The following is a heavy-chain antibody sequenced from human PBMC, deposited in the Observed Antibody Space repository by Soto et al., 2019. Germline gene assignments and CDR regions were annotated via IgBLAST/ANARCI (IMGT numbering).Heavy chain of an antibody. CDR3: ATGVIAAAGLDY. D-gene: IGHD6-13*01. CDR1: GYSFTSYW. J-gene: IGHJ4*02. V-gene: IGHV5-10-1*01. CDR2: IDPSGSYT. Sequence: GESLKISCKGSGYSFTSYWISWVRQMPGKGLEWMGRIDPSGSYTNYSPSFQGHVTISADKSISTAYLQWSSLKASDTATYYCATGVIAAAGLDYWGQGTLVTVSS.